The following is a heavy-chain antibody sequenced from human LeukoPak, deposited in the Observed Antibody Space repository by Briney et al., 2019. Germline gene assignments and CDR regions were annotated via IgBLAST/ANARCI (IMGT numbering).Heavy chain of an antibody. CDR2: IWYDGSNK. CDR3: ARKTSKGVGFDY. J-gene: IGHJ4*02. D-gene: IGHD3-10*01. V-gene: IGHV3-33*01. CDR1: GFTFSSCG. Sequence: GGSLRLSCAASGFTFSSCGMHWVRQAPGKGLEWVAVIWYDGSNKYYADSVKGRFTISRDNSKNTLYLQMNSLRAEDTAVYYCARKTSKGVGFDYWGQGTLVTVSS.